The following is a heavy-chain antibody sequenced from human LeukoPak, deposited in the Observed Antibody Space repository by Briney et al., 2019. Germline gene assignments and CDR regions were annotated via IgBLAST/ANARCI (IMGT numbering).Heavy chain of an antibody. J-gene: IGHJ6*03. D-gene: IGHD4-17*01. V-gene: IGHV4-59*01. Sequence: SETLSLTCTVSGGSISSYYWGWIRQPPGKGLEWIGYIYYSGSTNYNPSLKSRVTISVDTSKNQFSLKLSSVTAADTAVYYCARGGVTPDYGDLRAYYYYYMDVWGKGTTVTVSS. CDR1: GGSISSYY. CDR3: ARGGVTPDYGDLRAYYYYYMDV. CDR2: IYYSGST.